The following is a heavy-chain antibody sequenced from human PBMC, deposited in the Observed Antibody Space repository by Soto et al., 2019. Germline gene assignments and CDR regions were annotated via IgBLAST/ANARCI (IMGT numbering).Heavy chain of an antibody. J-gene: IGHJ5*02. CDR1: VFTFSRHG. CDR3: AKEVDTIFSPVDH. CDR2: ITASGSNT. V-gene: IGHV3-23*01. Sequence: RGSLTLACGASVFTFSRHGMNWVRQAPGKGLEWVSDITASGSNTHYADSVKGRFTISRDQSKNTVYLLMDRLTAEDTAVYCCAKEVDTIFSPVDHWGQGTLVAVSS.